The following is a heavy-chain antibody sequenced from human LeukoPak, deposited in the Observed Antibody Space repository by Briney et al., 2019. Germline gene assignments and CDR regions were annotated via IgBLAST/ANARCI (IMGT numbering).Heavy chain of an antibody. V-gene: IGHV1-18*01. CDR1: GYTFTSYG. D-gene: IGHD2-2*01. J-gene: IGHJ6*02. Sequence: GASVKVACKASGYTFTSYGISWVRQAPGQGLDWMRWISAYNGNTNYAQRLQGRVTMTTDTSTSTAYMELRSLRSDDTAVYYCARSTDYYGMDVWGQGTTVTVSS. CDR2: ISAYNGNT. CDR3: ARSTDYYGMDV.